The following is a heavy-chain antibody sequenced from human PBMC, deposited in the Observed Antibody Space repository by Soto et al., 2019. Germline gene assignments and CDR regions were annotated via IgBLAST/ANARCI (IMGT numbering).Heavy chain of an antibody. V-gene: IGHV4-34*01. CDR1: GGSFSGYY. J-gene: IGHJ6*03. CDR3: ARGVYKGVYYYYYYMDF. D-gene: IGHD2-8*01. CDR2: INHSGST. Sequence: SETLSLTCAVYGGSFSGYYWSWIRQPPGKGLEWIGEINHSGSTNYNPSLKSRVTISVDTSKNQFSLKLSSVTAADTAVYYCARGVYKGVYYYYYYMDFWGKGTTVTVSS.